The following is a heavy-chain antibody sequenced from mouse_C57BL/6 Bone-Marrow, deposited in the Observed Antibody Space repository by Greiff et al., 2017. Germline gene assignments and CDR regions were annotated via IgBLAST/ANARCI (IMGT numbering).Heavy chain of an antibody. CDR3: TTLDGYYSFAY. J-gene: IGHJ2*01. V-gene: IGHV14-4*01. CDR1: GFNIKDDY. Sequence: VQLKESGAELVRPGASVKLSCTASGFNIKDDYMHWVKQRPEQGLEWIGWLDPENGDTEYASKFQGKGTITADTSSNTAYLQLSSLTSEDTAVYYCTTLDGYYSFAYWGQGTTLTVSS. CDR2: LDPENGDT. D-gene: IGHD2-3*01.